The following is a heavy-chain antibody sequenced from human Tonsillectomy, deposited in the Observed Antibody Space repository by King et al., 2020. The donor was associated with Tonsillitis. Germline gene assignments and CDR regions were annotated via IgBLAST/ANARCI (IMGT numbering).Heavy chain of an antibody. CDR3: ARSSSSLGYYFDY. CDR2: ISYDGDNK. J-gene: IGHJ4*02. D-gene: IGHD6-6*01. V-gene: IGHV3-30*04. Sequence: VQLVESGGGVVQPGRSLRLSSAASGFTFSRYAMHWVRQAPGKGLEWLAVISYDGDNKYYADSVKGRFTISRDNSNNTLYVQMNSLRAEDTAVYYCARSSSSLGYYFDYWGQGTLVTVSS. CDR1: GFTFSRYA.